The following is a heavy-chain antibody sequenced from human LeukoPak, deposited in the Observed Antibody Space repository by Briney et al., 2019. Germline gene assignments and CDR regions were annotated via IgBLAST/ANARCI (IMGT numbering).Heavy chain of an antibody. V-gene: IGHV3-23*01. Sequence: GGTLRLSCAASGFTFSSYGMSWVRQAPGKGLEWVSAISGSGGSTYYADSVKGRFTISRDNSKNTLYLQMNSLRAEDTAVYYCAKVEQWLVQVPYDAFDIWGQGTMVTVSS. CDR1: GFTFSSYG. J-gene: IGHJ3*02. CDR2: ISGSGGST. CDR3: AKVEQWLVQVPYDAFDI. D-gene: IGHD6-19*01.